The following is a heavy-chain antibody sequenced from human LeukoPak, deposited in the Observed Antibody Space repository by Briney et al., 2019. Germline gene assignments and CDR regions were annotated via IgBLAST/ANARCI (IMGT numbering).Heavy chain of an antibody. D-gene: IGHD3-22*01. CDR3: AREFVGGYYLDY. CDR1: GYTFTSHG. CDR2: INTYSTNT. V-gene: IGHV1-18*04. J-gene: IGHJ4*02. Sequence: ASVKVSCKASGYTFTSHGITWVRQAPGQGLEWMGWINTYSTNTNYAQKLQGRVTMTTDASTSTAYMELRSLRSDDTAVYYCAREFVGGYYLDYWSQGTLVTVSS.